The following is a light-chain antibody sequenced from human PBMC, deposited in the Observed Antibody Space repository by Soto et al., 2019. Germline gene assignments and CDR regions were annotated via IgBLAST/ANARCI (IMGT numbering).Light chain of an antibody. CDR3: SSYAGSLYV. Sequence: QSLLTQAAAVSGSPGQSITISCTGTSSDVGSYNLVSWYQQHPGKAPKLMIYEGSKRPSGVSNRFSGSKSGNTASLTISGLQAEDEADYYCSSYAGSLYVFGTGTKVTVL. V-gene: IGLV2-23*01. CDR1: SSDVGSYNL. J-gene: IGLJ1*01. CDR2: EGS.